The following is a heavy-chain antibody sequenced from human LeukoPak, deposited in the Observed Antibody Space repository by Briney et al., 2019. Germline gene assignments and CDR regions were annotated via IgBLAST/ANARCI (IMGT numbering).Heavy chain of an antibody. CDR3: AKTTGYSSGGFDY. CDR1: GFTFSSYA. V-gene: IGHV3-30-3*02. J-gene: IGHJ4*02. Sequence: GRSLRLSCAASGFTFSSYAMHWVRQAPGKGLEWVAVISYDGSNKYCADSVKGRFTISRDNSKNTLYLQMNSLRAEDTAVYYCAKTTGYSSGGFDYWGQGTLVTVSS. D-gene: IGHD6-25*01. CDR2: ISYDGSNK.